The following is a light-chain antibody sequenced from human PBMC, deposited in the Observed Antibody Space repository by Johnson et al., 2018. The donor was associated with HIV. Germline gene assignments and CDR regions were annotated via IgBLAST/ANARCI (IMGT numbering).Light chain of an antibody. CDR2: EDY. CDR3: GVWEASLSPQYV. CDR1: SSNIENYF. V-gene: IGLV1-51*02. Sequence: QSVLTQPPSVSAAPGQRVNISCSGHSSNIENYFVSWYQQLPGAAPRLLIYEDYKRPSGIPDRFSGSKSGASATLGITGLQTGDEADYYCGVWEASLSPQYVFGTGITITVL. J-gene: IGLJ1*01.